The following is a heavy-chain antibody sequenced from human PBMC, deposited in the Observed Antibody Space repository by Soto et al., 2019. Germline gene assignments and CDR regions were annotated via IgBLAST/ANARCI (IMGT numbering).Heavy chain of an antibody. Sequence: ASVKVSCKASGYTFTGYYMHWVRQAPGQGLEWMGWINPNSGGTNYAQKFQGRVTMTRDTSISTAYMELSRLRSDDTAVYYCAREGHIVATMVYYYYYGMDVWGQGTTVTVSS. D-gene: IGHD5-12*01. CDR1: GYTFTGYY. J-gene: IGHJ6*02. CDR3: AREGHIVATMVYYYYYGMDV. CDR2: INPNSGGT. V-gene: IGHV1-2*02.